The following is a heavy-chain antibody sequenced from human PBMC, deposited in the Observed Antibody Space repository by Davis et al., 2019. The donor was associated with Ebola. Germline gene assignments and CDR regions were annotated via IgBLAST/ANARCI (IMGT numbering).Heavy chain of an antibody. Sequence: SETLSLTCTVSGGSISSSSYYWGWIRQPPGKGLEWIGSIYYSGSTYYNPSLKSRVTISVDTSKNQFSLKLSSVTAADTAVYYCARQATYNWNSVFDYWGQGTLVTVSS. V-gene: IGHV4-39*01. D-gene: IGHD1-7*01. CDR3: ARQATYNWNSVFDY. CDR2: IYYSGST. J-gene: IGHJ4*02. CDR1: GGSISSSSYY.